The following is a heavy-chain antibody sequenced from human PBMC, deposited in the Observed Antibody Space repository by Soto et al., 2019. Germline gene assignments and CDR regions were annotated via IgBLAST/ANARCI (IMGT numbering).Heavy chain of an antibody. CDR3: ARVGRNTAMVTVDY. CDR1: GGSISSSSYY. J-gene: IGHJ4*02. V-gene: IGHV4-39*07. CDR2: IYYSGST. Sequence: SETLSLTCTVSGGSISSSSYYWGWIRQPPGKGLEWIGSIYYSGSTYYNPSLKSRVTISVDTSKNQFSLKLSSVTAADTAVYYCARVGRNTAMVTVDYWGQGTLVTVSS. D-gene: IGHD5-18*01.